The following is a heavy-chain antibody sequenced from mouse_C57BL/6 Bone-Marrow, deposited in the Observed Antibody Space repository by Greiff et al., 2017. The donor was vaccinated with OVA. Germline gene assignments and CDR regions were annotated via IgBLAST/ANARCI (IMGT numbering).Heavy chain of an antibody. CDR1: GFTFNTYA. V-gene: IGHV10-3*01. J-gene: IGHJ4*01. CDR2: IRSKSSNYAT. D-gene: IGHD1-1*01. Sequence: EVQLVESGGGLVQPKGSLKLSCAASGFTFNTYAMHWVRQAPGKGLEWVARIRSKSSNYATYYADSVKDRFTISRDDSQSMLYLQMNNLKTEDTAMYYCVREITTVVADYYAMDYWGQGTSVTVSS. CDR3: VREITTVVADYYAMDY.